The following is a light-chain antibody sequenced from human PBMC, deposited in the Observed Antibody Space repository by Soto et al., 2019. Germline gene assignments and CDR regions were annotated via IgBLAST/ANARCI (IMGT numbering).Light chain of an antibody. V-gene: IGKV1-33*01. CDR2: DAS. CDR1: QDISNY. Sequence: DIQMTQSPSSLSASVGDRVTITCQASQDISNYLNWYQQKPGKAPKILIYDASVLEAGVPSRFSGGGSGTLFTLPISSLQAEDLATYSCQQFDNLPLTFGGGTKVEIK. CDR3: QQFDNLPLT. J-gene: IGKJ4*01.